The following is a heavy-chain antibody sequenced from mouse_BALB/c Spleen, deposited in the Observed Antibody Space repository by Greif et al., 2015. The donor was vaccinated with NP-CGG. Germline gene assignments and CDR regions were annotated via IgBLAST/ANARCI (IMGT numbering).Heavy chain of an antibody. V-gene: IGHV1-18*01. D-gene: IGHD2-2*01. J-gene: IGHJ2*01. CDR3: AREGGYETLFDY. Sequence: EVKLQESGPELAKPGASVKIPCKASGYTFTDYNMDWVKQSHGKSLEWIGDINPNNGGTIYNQKFKGKATLTVDKSSSTAYMELRSLTSEDTAVYYCAREGGYETLFDYWGQGTTLTVSS. CDR2: INPNNGGT. CDR1: GYTFTDYN.